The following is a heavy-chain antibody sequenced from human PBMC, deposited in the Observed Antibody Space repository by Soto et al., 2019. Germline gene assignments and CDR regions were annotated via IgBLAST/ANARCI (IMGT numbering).Heavy chain of an antibody. J-gene: IGHJ4*02. V-gene: IGHV4-39*01. CDR1: GGSISSSSYY. CDR2: IYYSGST. CDR3: ARDSSSWYGSFDY. D-gene: IGHD6-13*01. Sequence: SETLSLTCTVSGGSISSSSYYWGWIRQPPGKGLEWIGSIYYSGSTYYNPSLKSRVTISVDTSKNQFSLKLSSVTAADTAVYYCARDSSSWYGSFDYWGQGTLVTVSS.